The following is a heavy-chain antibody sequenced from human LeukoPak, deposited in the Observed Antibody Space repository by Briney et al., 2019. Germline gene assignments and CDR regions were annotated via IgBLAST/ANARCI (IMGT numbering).Heavy chain of an antibody. Sequence: SETLSLTCTVSGGSISHYYWSWIRQPPGKGLEWIGYIYYSGSTNYNPSLKSRVTISVDTSKNQFSLKLRSVTAADTAVYYCARGHRITIFGVPKLGGFDYWGQGTLVTVSS. J-gene: IGHJ4*02. CDR3: ARGHRITIFGVPKLGGFDY. D-gene: IGHD3-3*01. CDR2: IYYSGST. CDR1: GGSISHYY. V-gene: IGHV4-59*01.